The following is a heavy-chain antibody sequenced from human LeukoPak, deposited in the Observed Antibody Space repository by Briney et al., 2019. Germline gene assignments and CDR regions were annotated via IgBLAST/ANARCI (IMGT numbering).Heavy chain of an antibody. CDR2: IKQNGGEK. CDR1: GFTFTCCW. Sequence: GGSLRLSCAASGFTFTCCWMSWVRHTPGKGLEWVASIKQNGGEKFYADSVKGRFTISRDNAKNSLYLQLNILRAEDTAVYYCARVPGVTRYFDSWGQGILVTVSS. J-gene: IGHJ4*02. CDR3: ARVPGVTRYFDS. D-gene: IGHD4-23*01. V-gene: IGHV3-7*01.